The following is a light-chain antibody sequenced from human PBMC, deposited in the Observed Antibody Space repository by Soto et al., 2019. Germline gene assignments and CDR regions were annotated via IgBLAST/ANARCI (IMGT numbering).Light chain of an antibody. V-gene: IGKV3-11*01. Sequence: EIVLTQSPATLSSFPGDRVTISCRASQYINTRLAWYQHRPGQAPRLLIYQTSIRAAGIPATFSASGSGTDFTLTISDVQPEDFALYYCHQRQSWPPTFGQWTRW. J-gene: IGKJ1*01. CDR1: QYINTR. CDR2: QTS. CDR3: HQRQSWPPT.